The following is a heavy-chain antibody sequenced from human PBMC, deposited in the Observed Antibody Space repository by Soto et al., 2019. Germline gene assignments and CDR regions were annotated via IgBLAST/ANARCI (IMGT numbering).Heavy chain of an antibody. Sequence: QVQLVQSGAEVKKPGASVKVSCKASGYTFTSYGISWVRQAPGQGLEWMGWISAYNGNTNYAQKLQGRVTMTTDTSTSKAYMELRSLRSDDTAVYYCARVFVVVPAARVYYYYYMDVWGKGTTVTVSS. CDR3: ARVFVVVPAARVYYYYYMDV. V-gene: IGHV1-18*01. CDR2: ISAYNGNT. D-gene: IGHD2-2*01. CDR1: GYTFTSYG. J-gene: IGHJ6*03.